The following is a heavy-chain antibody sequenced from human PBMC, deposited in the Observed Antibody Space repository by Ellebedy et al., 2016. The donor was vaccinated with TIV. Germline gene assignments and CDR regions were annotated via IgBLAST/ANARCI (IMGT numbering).Heavy chain of an antibody. CDR3: ASLPDYRVGFVDAPMVWGH. D-gene: IGHD3-10*01. CDR2: ISHTGST. J-gene: IGHJ4*02. CDR1: DDYISRSNW. V-gene: IGHV4-4*02. Sequence: SETLSLTCAVSDDYISRSNWWSWVRQPPGKGLEWIGEISHTGSTNSNPSLKSRLTISVDKSKNQFSLKLTSVTAADTAIYYCASLPDYRVGFVDAPMVWGHWGQGTLVTVSS.